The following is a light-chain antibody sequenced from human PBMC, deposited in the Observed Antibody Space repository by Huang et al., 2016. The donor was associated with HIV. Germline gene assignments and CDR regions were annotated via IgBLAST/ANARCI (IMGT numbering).Light chain of an antibody. V-gene: IGKV1-5*03. CDR2: KTS. J-gene: IGKJ2*01. CDR3: QQYPGYT. CDR1: QSISDW. Sequence: DIQMTQSPSNLSASVGDRVTITCRASQSISDWLAWYQQKPGKAPKVLIYKTSILQSGVPSRFSGRGFGTEFTLTITNLQPDDFATYFCQQYPGYTFGQGTKLDVK.